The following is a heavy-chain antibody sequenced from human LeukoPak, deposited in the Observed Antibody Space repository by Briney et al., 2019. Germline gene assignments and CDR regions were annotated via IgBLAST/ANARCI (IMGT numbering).Heavy chain of an antibody. V-gene: IGHV3-21*01. CDR2: ISDSGGLT. CDR1: GFRFSSYA. CDR3: ARPLAATGTSAFDEYFQH. Sequence: GGSLRLSCAASGFRFSSYAMSWVRQAPGKGLEWVSVISDSGGLTYYADSVKGRFTISRDNAKNSLYLQMNSLRAEDTAVYYCARPLAATGTSAFDEYFQHWGQGTLVTVSS. J-gene: IGHJ1*01. D-gene: IGHD6-13*01.